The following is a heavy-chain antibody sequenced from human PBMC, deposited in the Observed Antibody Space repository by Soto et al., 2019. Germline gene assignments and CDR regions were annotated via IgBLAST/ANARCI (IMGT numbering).Heavy chain of an antibody. D-gene: IGHD3-16*01. CDR3: ARELGYGGVYFDY. V-gene: IGHV4-59*12. J-gene: IGHJ4*02. CDR2: IYYSGST. Sequence: SETLSLTWTASGGSLSSYYWSWIRQPPGKGLEWIGYIYYSGSTNYNPSLKSRVTISVDKSKNQFSLNLNSVTAADTAMYYCARELGYGGVYFDYWGQGTLVTVSS. CDR1: GGSLSSYY.